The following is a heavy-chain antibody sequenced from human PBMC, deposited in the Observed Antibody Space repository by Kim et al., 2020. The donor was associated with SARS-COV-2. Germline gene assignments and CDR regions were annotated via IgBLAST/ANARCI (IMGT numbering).Heavy chain of an antibody. J-gene: IGHJ6*02. CDR1: GGSFSGYY. D-gene: IGHD3-3*01. Sequence: SETLSLTCAVYGGSFSGYYWSWIRQPPGKGLEWIGEINHSGSTNYNPSLKSRVTISVDKSKNQFSLKLSSVTAADTAVYYCARGPLYGPVWSGLAAWGQGTTVTVSS. V-gene: IGHV4-34*01. CDR3: ARGPLYGPVWSGLAA. CDR2: INHSGST.